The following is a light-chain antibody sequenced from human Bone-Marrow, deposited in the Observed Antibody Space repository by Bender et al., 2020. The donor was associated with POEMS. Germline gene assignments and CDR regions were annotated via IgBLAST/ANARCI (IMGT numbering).Light chain of an antibody. CDR1: SSDVGGYNY. V-gene: IGLV2-8*01. CDR2: EVT. J-gene: IGLJ3*02. CDR3: SAWDDSLSGWV. Sequence: QSALTQPASASGSPGQSVTISCTGTSSDVGGYNYVSWYQHHPGKAPKLMIYEVTARPSGVPDRFSGSKSGNTASLTVSGRQAEDETLYYCSAWDDSLSGWVFGGGTKLTVL.